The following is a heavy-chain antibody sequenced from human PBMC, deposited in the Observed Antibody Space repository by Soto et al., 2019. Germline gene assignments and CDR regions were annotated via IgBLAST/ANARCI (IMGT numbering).Heavy chain of an antibody. J-gene: IGHJ3*02. CDR3: ARTTVDTAMVTDFDI. Sequence: SETLSLTCAVYGGSFSGYYWSWIRQPPWKGLEWIGEINHSGSTNYNPSLKSRVTISVDTSKNQFSLKLSSVTAADTAVYYCARTTVDTAMVTDFDIWGQGTMVNVSS. D-gene: IGHD5-18*01. CDR1: GGSFSGYY. V-gene: IGHV4-34*01. CDR2: INHSGST.